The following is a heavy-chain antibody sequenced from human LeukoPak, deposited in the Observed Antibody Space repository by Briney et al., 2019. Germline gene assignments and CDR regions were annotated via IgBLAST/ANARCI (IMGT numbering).Heavy chain of an antibody. D-gene: IGHD2-21*01. CDR1: GGSFSGYY. V-gene: IGHV4-34*01. Sequence: SETLSLTCAVYGGSFSGYYWSWIRQPPGKGLEWIGEINHSGSTNYNPSLKSRVTISVDTSKNQFSLKLSSVTAADTAVYYCARRKLWWDPGWFDPWGQGTLVTVSS. CDR3: ARRKLWWDPGWFDP. J-gene: IGHJ5*02. CDR2: INHSGST.